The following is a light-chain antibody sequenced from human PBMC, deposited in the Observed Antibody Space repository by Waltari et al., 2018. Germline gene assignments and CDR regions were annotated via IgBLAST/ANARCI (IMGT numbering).Light chain of an antibody. J-gene: IGKJ4*01. Sequence: DIQMTQSPSTLSASAGDRVTITCRASERISSCLAWYQQQPGKAPKLLIYKASTLETGVPSRFRGSESGTEFTLTISSLQPDDFASYYCQQYKSFPLTFGGGTKVEI. CDR1: ERISSC. CDR2: KAS. CDR3: QQYKSFPLT. V-gene: IGKV1-5*03.